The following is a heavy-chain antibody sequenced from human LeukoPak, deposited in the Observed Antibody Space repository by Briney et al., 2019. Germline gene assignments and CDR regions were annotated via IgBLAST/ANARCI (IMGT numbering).Heavy chain of an antibody. J-gene: IGHJ6*02. CDR2: IYYSGST. CDR3: AKSDAVAEYYGMDV. D-gene: IGHD6-19*01. Sequence: PSETLSLTCTVSGGSISSYYWSWIRQPPGKGLEWIGYIYYSGSTNYNPPLKSRVTISVDTSKNQFSLKLSSVTAADTAVYYCAKSDAVAEYYGMDVWGQGTTVTVSS. CDR1: GGSISSYY. V-gene: IGHV4-59*08.